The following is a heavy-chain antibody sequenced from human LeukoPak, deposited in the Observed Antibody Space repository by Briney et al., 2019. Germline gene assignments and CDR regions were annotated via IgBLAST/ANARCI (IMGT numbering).Heavy chain of an antibody. CDR1: GFSFIIYE. V-gene: IGHV3-48*03. J-gene: IGHJ3*02. Sequence: GGSLRLSWAPSGFSFIIYEMDWAPHAPGKGLEWVSYISSSGSTIYSAHSVKGRLTISRDNAKSSLYLQMNSVKAEDTAVYYCATVVVASTNDAFDIWGQGTMVTVSS. CDR3: ATVVVASTNDAFDI. D-gene: IGHD2-15*01. CDR2: ISSSGSTI.